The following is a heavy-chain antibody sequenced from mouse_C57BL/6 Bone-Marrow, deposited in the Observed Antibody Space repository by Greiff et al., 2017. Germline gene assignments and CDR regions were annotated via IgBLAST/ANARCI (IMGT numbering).Heavy chain of an antibody. CDR1: GFTFSSYA. Sequence: EVKLQESGGGLVKPGGSLKLSCAASGFTFSSYAMSWVRQTPEKRLEWVATISDGGSYTYYPDNVKGRFTISRDNAKNNLYLQMSHLKSEDTAMYYCARDRGYGSSYCWYFDVWGTGTTVTVSS. D-gene: IGHD1-1*01. V-gene: IGHV5-4*01. CDR3: ARDRGYGSSYCWYFDV. J-gene: IGHJ1*03. CDR2: ISDGGSYT.